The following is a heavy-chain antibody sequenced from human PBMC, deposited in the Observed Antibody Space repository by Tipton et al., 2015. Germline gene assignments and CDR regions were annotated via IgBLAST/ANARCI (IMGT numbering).Heavy chain of an antibody. CDR1: GGSISSGSYY. Sequence: TLSLTCTVSGGSISSGSYYWNWIRQHPAKGLEWIGYIYYSGSAHYNPSLKSRVTISVDTSKNQFSLKLSSVTAADTAVYYCATLGGYSSSWYYGVEHYYGMDVWGQGTTVTVSS. D-gene: IGHD6-13*01. CDR3: ATLGGYSSSWYYGVEHYYGMDV. CDR2: IYYSGSA. J-gene: IGHJ6*02. V-gene: IGHV4-31*03.